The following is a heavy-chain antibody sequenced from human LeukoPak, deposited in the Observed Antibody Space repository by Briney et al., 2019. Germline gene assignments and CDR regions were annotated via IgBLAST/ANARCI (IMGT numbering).Heavy chain of an antibody. CDR3: ARDTLHLGERYFQH. Sequence: GASVKVSCKASGFTFTIYYMHWVRQAPGQGLEWMGIINPSGGSTTYAQRFQGRVTMTRDTSTSTVYMELSSLRSEDTAVYYCARDTLHLGERYFQHWGQGTLVTVSS. CDR2: INPSGGST. D-gene: IGHD3-10*01. J-gene: IGHJ1*01. V-gene: IGHV1-46*01. CDR1: GFTFTIYY.